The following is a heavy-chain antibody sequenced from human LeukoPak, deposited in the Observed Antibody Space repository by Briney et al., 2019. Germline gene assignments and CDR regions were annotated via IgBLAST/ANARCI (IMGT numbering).Heavy chain of an antibody. CDR3: ARRLAARAYFDY. V-gene: IGHV4-39*01. CDR1: GGSISSSSYY. J-gene: IGHJ4*02. D-gene: IGHD6-6*01. CDR2: IYYSGST. Sequence: SETLSLTCTVSGGSISSSSYYWGWIRQPPGKGLEWIGSIYYSGSTYYKPSLRSRVTISVDTSKSQFSLKLSSVTAADTAVYYCARRLAARAYFDYWGQGTLVTVSS.